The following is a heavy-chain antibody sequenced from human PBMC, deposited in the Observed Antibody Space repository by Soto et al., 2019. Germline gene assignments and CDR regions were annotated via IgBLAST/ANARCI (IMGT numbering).Heavy chain of an antibody. D-gene: IGHD1-7*01. Sequence: PGGSLRLSCAASGFTFSNYWMHWVRQAPGKGLVWVSRINSDGSSASYADSVKGRFTTSRDNAKNTLYLQMNSLGAEDTAVYYCARDTLELLYYFDYWGQGTLVTVSS. CDR1: GFTFSNYW. V-gene: IGHV3-74*01. CDR3: ARDTLELLYYFDY. CDR2: INSDGSSA. J-gene: IGHJ4*02.